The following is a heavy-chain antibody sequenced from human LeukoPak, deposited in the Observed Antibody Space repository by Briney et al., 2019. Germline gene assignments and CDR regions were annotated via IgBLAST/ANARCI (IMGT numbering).Heavy chain of an antibody. V-gene: IGHV3-23*01. CDR1: GFTFSSYA. D-gene: IGHD4-17*01. J-gene: IGHJ4*02. CDR2: ISASGGST. CDR3: ARDMTTVTTNIDY. Sequence: PGGSLRLSCAASGFTFSSYAMSWVRQAPGKGLEWVSKISASGGSTSYADSVKGRFTISRDNAKNSLYLQMDSLRAEDTAVYYCARDMTTVTTNIDYWGQGTLVTVSS.